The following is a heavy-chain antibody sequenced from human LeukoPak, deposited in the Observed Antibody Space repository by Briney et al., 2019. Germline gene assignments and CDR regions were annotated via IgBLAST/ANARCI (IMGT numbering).Heavy chain of an antibody. CDR3: ASIAAAGTILLAEPSYNWFDP. CDR1: GYTLTELS. V-gene: IGHV1-24*01. D-gene: IGHD6-13*01. CDR2: FDPEDGET. Sequence: ASVKVSCKVSGYTLTELSMHWVRQAPGKGLEWMGGFDPEDGETIYAQKFQGRVTMTEDTSTDTAYMELSSLRSEDTAVYYCASIAAAGTILLAEPSYNWFDPWGQGTLVTVSS. J-gene: IGHJ5*02.